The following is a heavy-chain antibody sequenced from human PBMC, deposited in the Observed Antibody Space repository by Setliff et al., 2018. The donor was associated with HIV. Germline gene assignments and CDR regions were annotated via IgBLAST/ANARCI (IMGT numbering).Heavy chain of an antibody. CDR2: THHSGST. Sequence: ASETLSLTCTVSGGSISSYYWSWIRQPAGKGLEWIGSTHHSGSTYYNPSLNSRVTISVDTSKNHFSLKLRSVTAADTAVYYCARHLLRGYIYIVFDYWGQGTLVTVSS. D-gene: IGHD5-18*01. J-gene: IGHJ4*02. V-gene: IGHV4-59*08. CDR1: GGSISSYY. CDR3: ARHLLRGYIYIVFDY.